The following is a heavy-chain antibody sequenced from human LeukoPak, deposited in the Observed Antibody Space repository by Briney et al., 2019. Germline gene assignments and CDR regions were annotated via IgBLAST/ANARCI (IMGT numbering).Heavy chain of an antibody. CDR3: ARFSGSRGKNWFDP. CDR1: GGSISSYY. D-gene: IGHD1-26*01. V-gene: IGHV4-59*01. Sequence: SETLSLTCTVSGGSISSYYWSWIRQPPGKGLEWIGYIYYSGSTNYNPSLKSRVTISVDTSKNQFSLKLSSVTAADTAVYYCARFSGSRGKNWFDPWGQGTLVTASS. CDR2: IYYSGST. J-gene: IGHJ5*02.